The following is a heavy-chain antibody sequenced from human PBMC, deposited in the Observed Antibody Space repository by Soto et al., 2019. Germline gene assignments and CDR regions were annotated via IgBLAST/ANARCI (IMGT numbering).Heavy chain of an antibody. J-gene: IGHJ3*02. CDR3: ARLPVHYDSSGYSKRGAFDI. CDR2: IDPSDSYT. D-gene: IGHD3-22*01. CDR1: GYSFTSYW. V-gene: IGHV5-10-1*01. Sequence: PGESLKISCKGSGYSFTSYWISWVRQMPGKGLEWMGRIDPSDSYTNYSPSFQGHVTISADKSISTAYLQWSSLKASDTAMYYCARLPVHYDSSGYSKRGAFDIWGQGTMVTVSS.